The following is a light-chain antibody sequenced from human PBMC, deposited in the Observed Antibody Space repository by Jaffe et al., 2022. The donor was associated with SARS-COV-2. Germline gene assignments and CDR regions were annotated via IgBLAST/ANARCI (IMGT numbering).Light chain of an antibody. V-gene: IGLV3-1*01. CDR1: KLGDKY. CDR3: QAWDSSTVV. Sequence: SYELTQPPSVSVSPGQTASITCSGDKLGDKYACWYQQKPGQSPLLVIYQDSKRPSGIPERFSGSNSGNTATLTISETQAMDEADYYCQAWDSSTVVFGGGTKLTVL. CDR2: QDS. J-gene: IGLJ2*01.